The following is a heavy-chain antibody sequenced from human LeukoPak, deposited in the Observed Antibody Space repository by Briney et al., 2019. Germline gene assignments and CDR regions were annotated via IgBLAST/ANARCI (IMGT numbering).Heavy chain of an antibody. CDR2: ISAYNGNT. CDR3: ARERRYSSSSYFVDV. CDR1: GYTFTSYG. D-gene: IGHD3-9*01. J-gene: IGHJ6*03. V-gene: IGHV1-18*01. Sequence: ASVKVSCKASGYTFTSYGISWVRQAPGQGLEWMGWISAYNGNTNYAQKLQGRVTMTTDASTSTAYMELRSLRSDDTAVYYCARERRYSSSSYFVDVWGKGTTATFSS.